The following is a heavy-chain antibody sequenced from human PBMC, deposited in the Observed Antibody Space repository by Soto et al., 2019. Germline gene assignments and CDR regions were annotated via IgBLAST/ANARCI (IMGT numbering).Heavy chain of an antibody. CDR1: GFTFSSYA. J-gene: IGHJ5*01. D-gene: IGHD2-2*01. CDR3: ARTIVVVFDAIFWFDS. Sequence: PGGSLRLSCAASGFTFSSYAMSWVRQAPGKGLEWIGSLHHSASTAYNPSLKSRVTFSVDTSKNQFSLKMTSVTAADTAVYYCARTIVVVFDAIFWFDSWGQGTLVTVSS. CDR2: LHHSAST. V-gene: IGHV4-38-2*01.